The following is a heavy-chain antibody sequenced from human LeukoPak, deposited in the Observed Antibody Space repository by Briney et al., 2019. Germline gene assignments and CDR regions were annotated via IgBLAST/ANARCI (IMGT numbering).Heavy chain of an antibody. Sequence: GSLRLSCAASGFTFSSYEMNWVRQAPGKGLEWVSYISSSGSTIFYADSVKGRFTISRDNPKNSLYLRMNSLRAEDTAVYYCAELGITMIGGVWGKGTTVTISS. D-gene: IGHD3-10*02. CDR1: GFTFSSYE. CDR2: ISSSGSTI. J-gene: IGHJ6*04. V-gene: IGHV3-48*03. CDR3: AELGITMIGGV.